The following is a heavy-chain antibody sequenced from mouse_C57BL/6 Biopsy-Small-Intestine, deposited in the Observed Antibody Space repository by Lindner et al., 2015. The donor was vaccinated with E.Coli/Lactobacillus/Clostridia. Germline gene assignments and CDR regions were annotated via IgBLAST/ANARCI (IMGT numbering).Heavy chain of an antibody. V-gene: IGHV1-85*01. CDR2: IYPGNDNT. J-gene: IGHJ2*01. CDR1: GYTFTNYD. Sequence: VQLQESGPELAKPGASVKLSCKASGYTFTNYDVNWVIQRPGQGLEWIGWIYPGNDNTKYNEKFKDKATLNVDTSSSTAYMELHSLTSEDSAVYFCARWGLNWHFFDYWGQGTTLTVSS. CDR3: ARWGLNWHFFDY. D-gene: IGHD4-1*02.